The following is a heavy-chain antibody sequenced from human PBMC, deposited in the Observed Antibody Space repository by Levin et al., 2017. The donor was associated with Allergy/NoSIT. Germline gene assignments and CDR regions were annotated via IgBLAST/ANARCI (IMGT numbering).Heavy chain of an antibody. V-gene: IGHV3-21*01. CDR3: ASDGSYDTLDI. D-gene: IGHD6-6*01. CDR1: GFTFSGYT. CDR2: ISSSSTYI. J-gene: IGHJ3*02. Sequence: PGGSLRLSCAASGFTFSGYTLNWVRQAPGKGLEWVSSISSSSTYIYYADSLKGRFTISRDDAKNSLSLQMNSPRVEDTAVYYCASDGSYDTLDIWGQGTMVTVSS.